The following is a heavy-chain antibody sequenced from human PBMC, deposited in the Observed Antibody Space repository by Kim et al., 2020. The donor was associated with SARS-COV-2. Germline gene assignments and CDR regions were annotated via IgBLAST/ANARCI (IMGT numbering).Heavy chain of an antibody. J-gene: IGHJ4*02. Sequence: ASVKVSCKASGYTFTSYYMHWVRQSPGQGLEWMGIINPRVGSTSYAQKFQGRVTMTRDTSTSTVYMELSSLRSEDTAVYYCARTQSKGGPNFDYSGQGTLVTVSS. CDR1: GYTFTSYY. D-gene: IGHD6-19*01. V-gene: IGHV1-46*01. CDR3: ARTQSKGGPNFDY. CDR2: INPRVGST.